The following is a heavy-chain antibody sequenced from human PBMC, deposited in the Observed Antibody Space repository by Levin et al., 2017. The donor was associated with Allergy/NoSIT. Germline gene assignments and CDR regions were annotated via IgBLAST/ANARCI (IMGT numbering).Heavy chain of an antibody. CDR1: GFTFGDHS. D-gene: IGHD2-21*01. CDR3: ARDREVVVDFAMDV. Sequence: GGSLRLSCAASGFTFGDHSMYWVRQAPGKGLEWVAAIAWNGDKTGYADSVKGRFTISRDNDRNTLYLQMNSLRPEDTAVYFCARDREVVVDFAMDVWGQGTMVTVS. J-gene: IGHJ6*02. V-gene: IGHV3-9*01. CDR2: IAWNGDKT.